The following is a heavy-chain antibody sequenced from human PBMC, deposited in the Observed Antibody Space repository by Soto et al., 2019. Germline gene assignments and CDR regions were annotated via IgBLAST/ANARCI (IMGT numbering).Heavy chain of an antibody. D-gene: IGHD3-16*02. CDR3: ARSPLRLGGLSPSNY. CDR1: GGSFSGYY. CDR2: INHSGST. Sequence: QVQLQQWGAGLLKPSEPLSLTCAVYGGSFSGYYWSWIRQPPGKGLEWIGEINHSGSTNYNPSLKSRVTISVDTSKRQFSQKLGSVTAADTAVYYCARSPLRLGGLSPSNYWGQGTLVTVSS. J-gene: IGHJ4*02. V-gene: IGHV4-34*01.